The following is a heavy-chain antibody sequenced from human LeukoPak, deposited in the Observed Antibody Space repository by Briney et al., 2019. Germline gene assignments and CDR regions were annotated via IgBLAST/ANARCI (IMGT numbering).Heavy chain of an antibody. CDR3: ASTVVTPFSD. CDR1: GFTFSSYG. V-gene: IGHV3-30*02. J-gene: IGHJ4*02. CDR2: IRYDGSNK. Sequence: GGSLRLSCAASGFTFSSYGMHWVRQAPGKGLEWVAFIRYDGSNKYYADSVKGRFTISRDNSKNMLYLQMNSLRAEDTAVYYCASTVVTPFSDWGQGTLVTVSS. D-gene: IGHD4-23*01.